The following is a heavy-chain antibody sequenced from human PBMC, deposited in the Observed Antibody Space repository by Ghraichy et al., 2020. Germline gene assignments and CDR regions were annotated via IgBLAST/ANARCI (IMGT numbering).Heavy chain of an antibody. CDR2: ISAYNGNT. D-gene: IGHD3-3*01. Sequence: VKVSCKASGYTFTSYGISWVRQAPGQGLEWMGWISAYNGNTNYAQKLQGRVTMTTDTSTSTAYMELRSLRSDDTAVYYCARLRFLEWLLFPFDYWGQGTLVTVSS. V-gene: IGHV1-18*01. CDR1: GYTFTSYG. J-gene: IGHJ4*02. CDR3: ARLRFLEWLLFPFDY.